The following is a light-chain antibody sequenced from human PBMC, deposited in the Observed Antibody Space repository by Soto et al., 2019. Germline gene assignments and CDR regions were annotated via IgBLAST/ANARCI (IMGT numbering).Light chain of an antibody. CDR1: SSDVGSYNL. CDR2: EGN. Sequence: QSALTQSASVSGSPGQSITMSCAGASSDVGSYNLVSWYQQYPGKAPKLIIYEGNKRPSGVSTRFSGSGSGNTASLTISGLQAADAADYYCCSYTGSSTSFGGGTKLTV. J-gene: IGLJ3*02. CDR3: CSYTGSSTS. V-gene: IGLV2-23*01.